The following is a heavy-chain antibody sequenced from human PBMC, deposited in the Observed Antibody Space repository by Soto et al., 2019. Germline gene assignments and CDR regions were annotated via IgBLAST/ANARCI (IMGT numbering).Heavy chain of an antibody. J-gene: IGHJ5*02. D-gene: IGHD1-1*01. CDR1: GGSISSGGYY. CDR2: INHSGST. V-gene: IGHV4-39*07. Sequence: PSETLSLTCSVSGGSISSGGYYWSWIRQPPGKGLEWIGEINHSGSTNYNPSLKSRVTISVDTSKNQFSLKLSSVTAADTAVYYCARSRTPSTRWFDPWGQGTLVTVSS. CDR3: ARSRTPSTRWFDP.